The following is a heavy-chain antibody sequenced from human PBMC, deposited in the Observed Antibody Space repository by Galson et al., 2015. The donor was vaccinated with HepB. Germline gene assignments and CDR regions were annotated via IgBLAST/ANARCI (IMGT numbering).Heavy chain of an antibody. CDR1: GGSFSGYY. D-gene: IGHD5-18*01. Sequence: ETLSLTCAVYGGSFSGYYWSWIRQPPGKGLEWIGEINHSGSTNYNPSLKSRVTISVDTSKNQFSLKLSSVTAADTAVYYCARGRIQLWLRRWFDPWGQGTLVTVSS. J-gene: IGHJ5*02. V-gene: IGHV4-34*01. CDR2: INHSGST. CDR3: ARGRIQLWLRRWFDP.